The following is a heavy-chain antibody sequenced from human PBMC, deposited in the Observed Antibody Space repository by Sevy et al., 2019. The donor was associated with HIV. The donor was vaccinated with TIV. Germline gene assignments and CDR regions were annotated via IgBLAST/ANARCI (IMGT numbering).Heavy chain of an antibody. CDR2: IYYSGST. J-gene: IGHJ4*02. Sequence: SETLSLTCSVSGGSISSTNYYWTWIRQHPEKGLEWIGHIYYSGSTNYNPSLQSRVTISLDTSENQFSLKLSSAGAADTAVYYCARWTGGRSGYGFDCWGQGTLVTVSS. V-gene: IGHV4-31*03. D-gene: IGHD5-18*01. CDR3: ARWTGGRSGYGFDC. CDR1: GGSISSTNYY.